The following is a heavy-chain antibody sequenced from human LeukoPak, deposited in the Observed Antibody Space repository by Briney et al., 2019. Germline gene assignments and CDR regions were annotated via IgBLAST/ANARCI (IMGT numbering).Heavy chain of an antibody. Sequence: GGSLRLSCAASGFTFSNYAMSWVRQAPGRGLEWVSVISSSGDSIDYADSVKGRFTISRDNAKNSLYLQMNSLRAEDTAVYYCARVGDGYNSHFDYWGQGTLVTVSS. CDR2: ISSSGDSI. V-gene: IGHV3-23*01. J-gene: IGHJ4*02. D-gene: IGHD5-24*01. CDR3: ARVGDGYNSHFDY. CDR1: GFTFSNYA.